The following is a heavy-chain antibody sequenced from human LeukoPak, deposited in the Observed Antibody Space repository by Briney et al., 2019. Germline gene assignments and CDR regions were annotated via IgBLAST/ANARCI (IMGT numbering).Heavy chain of an antibody. J-gene: IGHJ4*02. CDR2: NYHSGSN. Sequence: KTSETLSLTCAVSGGSISSSNWWSWVRQPPGKGLEWIGENYHSGSNNYNPSLKSRVTITVAKHKNQFSLKLLPATAADTAVYYCARAGGVVYYCDYWGQGTLVTVSS. D-gene: IGHD3-10*01. CDR1: GGSISSSNW. V-gene: IGHV4-4*02. CDR3: ARAGGVVYYCDY.